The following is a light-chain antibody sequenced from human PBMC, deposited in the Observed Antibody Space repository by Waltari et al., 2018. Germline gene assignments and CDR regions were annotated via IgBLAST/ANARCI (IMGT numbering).Light chain of an antibody. CDR3: QVWDSTIDQYV. J-gene: IGLJ1*01. CDR2: ADS. V-gene: IGLV3-21*02. CDR1: NIGSKL. Sequence: SMLTQPPSVSVAPGQTARITCGGNNIGSKLLYWYQQKAGQAPLLVVYADSDRPSGVPERFSGTNSGDTATLSISRVEGGDEADYYCQVWDSTIDQYVFGSGTKVTVL.